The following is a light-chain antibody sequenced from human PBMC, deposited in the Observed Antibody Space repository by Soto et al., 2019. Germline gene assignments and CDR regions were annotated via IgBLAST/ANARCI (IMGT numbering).Light chain of an antibody. CDR1: SSNIGDNH. V-gene: IGLV1-51*01. Sequence: QAVVTQPPSVSAAPGQKVTISCSGASSNIGDNHVSWYQHLPGTAPRLLIYDTTKRPSGIPDRFSVFKSGTSATLGITGLQAGDEADYYCGAWDSSLSAFVFGTGTKVTVL. CDR2: DTT. CDR3: GAWDSSLSAFV. J-gene: IGLJ1*01.